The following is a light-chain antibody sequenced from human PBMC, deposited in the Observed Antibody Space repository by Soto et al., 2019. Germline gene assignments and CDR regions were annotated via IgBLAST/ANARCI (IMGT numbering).Light chain of an antibody. CDR2: NNN. J-gene: IGLJ3*02. CDR1: SSNIGSQT. CDR3: AAWDDSLNGWV. V-gene: IGLV1-44*01. Sequence: QSVLTQPPSVSGTPGQRVTISCSGSSSNIGSQTVSWYQQLPGTAPKLLIYNNNERPSGVPDRFSGSKSGTSASLAISGLQSADEADYYCAAWDDSLNGWVFGGGTQLTVL.